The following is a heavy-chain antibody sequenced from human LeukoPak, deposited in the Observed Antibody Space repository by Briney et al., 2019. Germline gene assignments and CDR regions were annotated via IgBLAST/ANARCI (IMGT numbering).Heavy chain of an antibody. V-gene: IGHV3-7*01. J-gene: IGHJ4*02. CDR3: ARDSNWNGDY. CDR1: GFPFRDYW. CDR2: IKYDGNEE. Sequence: GGSLRLSCAASGFPFRDYWMSWMRQAPGKGLEWVANIKYDGNEEYYVDSVKGRFTISRDNAKNSLYLQMNSLRAEDTAVYYCARDSNWNGDYWGQGTLVTVSS. D-gene: IGHD1-1*01.